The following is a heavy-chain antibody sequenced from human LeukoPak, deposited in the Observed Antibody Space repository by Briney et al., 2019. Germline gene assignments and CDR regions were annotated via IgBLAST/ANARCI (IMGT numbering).Heavy chain of an antibody. D-gene: IGHD3-10*01. CDR1: GFTFSSYA. V-gene: IGHV3-23*01. CDR2: ISGSGGST. CDR3: ANVLLWFGELPDY. J-gene: IGHJ4*02. Sequence: GGSLRLSCAASGFTFSSYAMSWVRQAPGQGLEWVSAISGSGGSTYYADSVKGRFTISRDNSKNTLYLQMNSLRAEDTAVYYCANVLLWFGELPDYWGQGTLVTVSS.